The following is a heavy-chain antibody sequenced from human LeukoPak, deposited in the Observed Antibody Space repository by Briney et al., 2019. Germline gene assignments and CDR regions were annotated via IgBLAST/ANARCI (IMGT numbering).Heavy chain of an antibody. CDR3: AKDHYVGVVAGTIGHIAFDI. CDR2: ISGSGGST. CDR1: GFTFSSYA. Sequence: GGSLRLSCAASGFTFSSYAMSWVRQAPGKGLEWVSAISGSGGSTYYADSVKGRFTISRDNSKNTLYLQMNSLRAEDTAVYYCAKDHYVGVVAGTIGHIAFDIWGQGTMVTVSS. J-gene: IGHJ3*02. V-gene: IGHV3-23*01. D-gene: IGHD6-19*01.